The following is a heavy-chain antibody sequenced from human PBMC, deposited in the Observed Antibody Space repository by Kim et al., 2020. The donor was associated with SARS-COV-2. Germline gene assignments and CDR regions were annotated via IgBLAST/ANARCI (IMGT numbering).Heavy chain of an antibody. CDR3: ARDIVATSYYYYYYGMDV. Sequence: GGSLRLSCAASGFTFSSYAMHWVRQAPGKGLEYVSAISSNGGSTYYANSVKGRFTISRDNSKNTLYLQMGSLRAEDMAVYYCARDIVATSYYYYYYGMDVWGQGTTVTVSS. D-gene: IGHD5-12*01. J-gene: IGHJ6*02. CDR2: ISSNGGST. CDR1: GFTFSSYA. V-gene: IGHV3-64*01.